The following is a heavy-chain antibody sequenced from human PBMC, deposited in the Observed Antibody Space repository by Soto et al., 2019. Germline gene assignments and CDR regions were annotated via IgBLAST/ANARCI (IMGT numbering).Heavy chain of an antibody. V-gene: IGHV5-51*01. Sequence: PGESLKISCKGSGYSFNSYWIGWVRQIPGKGLEWMGIIYPGDSDTRYSPSFQGQVIISSDKSISTAYLQWSSLKASDTAMYYCARQTGYCSGGSCRTLYYYGMDVWGQGTTVTVSS. D-gene: IGHD2-15*01. CDR3: ARQTGYCSGGSCRTLYYYGMDV. J-gene: IGHJ6*02. CDR1: GYSFNSYW. CDR2: IYPGDSDT.